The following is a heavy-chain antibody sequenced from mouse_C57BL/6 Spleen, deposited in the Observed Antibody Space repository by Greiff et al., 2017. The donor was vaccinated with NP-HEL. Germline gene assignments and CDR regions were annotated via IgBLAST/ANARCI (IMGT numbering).Heavy chain of an antibody. CDR2: ISDGGSYT. Sequence: EVKLMESGGGLVKPGGSLKLSCAASGFTFSSYAMSWVRQTPEKRLEWVATISDGGSYTYYPDNVKGRFTISRDNAKNNLYLQMSHLKSEDTAMYYCARASYGSSYGYYAMDYWGQGTSVTVSS. CDR1: GFTFSSYA. CDR3: ARASYGSSYGYYAMDY. J-gene: IGHJ4*01. V-gene: IGHV5-4*03. D-gene: IGHD1-1*01.